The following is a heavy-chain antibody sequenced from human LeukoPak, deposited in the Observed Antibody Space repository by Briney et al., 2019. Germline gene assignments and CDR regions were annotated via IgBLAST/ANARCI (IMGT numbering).Heavy chain of an antibody. D-gene: IGHD2-15*01. J-gene: IGHJ4*02. Sequence: NPSETLSLTCTVSGGSISSYYWSWIRQPPGKGLEWIGYIYYSGSTNYNPSLKSRVTISVDTSKNQFSLKLSSVTAADTAVYYCARHARADQDIVVLVASNFDYWGQGTLVTVSS. CDR2: IYYSGST. CDR3: ARHARADQDIVVLVASNFDY. V-gene: IGHV4-59*08. CDR1: GGSISSYY.